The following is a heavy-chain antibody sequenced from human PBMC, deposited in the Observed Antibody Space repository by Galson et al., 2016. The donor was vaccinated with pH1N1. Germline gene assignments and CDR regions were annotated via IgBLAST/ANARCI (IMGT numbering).Heavy chain of an antibody. Sequence: SLRLSCAAAGFSFNRYGFHWVRQAPGKGLEWVAFIRTDGINKNYADSVKGRFTISRDNSRNTLFLQMNGLRAEDTAVYYCAKDLLIPGMTPVINPDDYWGQGTLVTVSS. J-gene: IGHJ4*02. CDR2: IRTDGINK. D-gene: IGHD4-17*01. V-gene: IGHV3-30*02. CDR3: AKDLLIPGMTPVINPDDY. CDR1: GFSFNRYG.